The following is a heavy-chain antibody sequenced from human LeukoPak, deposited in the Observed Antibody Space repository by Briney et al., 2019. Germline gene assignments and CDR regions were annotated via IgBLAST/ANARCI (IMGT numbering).Heavy chain of an antibody. D-gene: IGHD4-17*01. CDR3: ARRTDYGDYVDFDY. Sequence: PSETLSLTCAVYGGSFSGYYWSWIRQPPGKGLEWIGEINHSGSTNYNPSLKSRVTISVDTSKNQFSLKLSSVTAADTAVYYCARRTDYGDYVDFDYWGQGTLVTVSS. CDR1: GGSFSGYY. J-gene: IGHJ4*02. CDR2: INHSGST. V-gene: IGHV4-34*01.